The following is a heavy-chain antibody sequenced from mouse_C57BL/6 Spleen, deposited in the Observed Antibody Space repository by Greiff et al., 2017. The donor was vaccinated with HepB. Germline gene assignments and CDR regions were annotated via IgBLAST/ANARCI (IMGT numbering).Heavy chain of an antibody. V-gene: IGHV14-4*01. CDR2: IDPENGDT. J-gene: IGHJ3*01. Sequence: EVQLQQSGAELVRPGASVKLSCTASGFNIKDDYMHWVKQRPEQGLEWIGWIDPENGDTEYASKFQGKATITADTSSNTAYLQLSSLTSEDTAVYYCTTGDYGVAYWGQRTLVTVSA. CDR1: GFNIKDDY. CDR3: TTGDYGVAY. D-gene: IGHD1-2*01.